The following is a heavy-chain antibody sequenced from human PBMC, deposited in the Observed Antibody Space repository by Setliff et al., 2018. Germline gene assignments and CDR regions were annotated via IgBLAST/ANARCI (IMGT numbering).Heavy chain of an antibody. Sequence: SETLSLTCIVSGGPISSGSYYWSWIRQPAGKGLEWIGRIYSSGSTKYNPSLKSRVTISVDTSKNQFSLKLNSVIAADTSVYYCARGGQFRPYYFDFWGQGTLVTVPQ. CDR3: ARGGQFRPYYFDF. V-gene: IGHV4-61*02. CDR1: GGPISSGSYY. J-gene: IGHJ4*02. CDR2: IYSSGST. D-gene: IGHD6-25*01.